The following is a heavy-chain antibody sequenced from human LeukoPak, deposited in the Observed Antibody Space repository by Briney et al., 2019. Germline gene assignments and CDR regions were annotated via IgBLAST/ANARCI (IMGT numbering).Heavy chain of an antibody. D-gene: IGHD1-26*01. CDR2: IYYSGST. V-gene: IGHV4-59*01. J-gene: IGHJ4*02. Sequence: ASETLSLTCIVAGGSISSYYWSWIRQPPGKGLEWIGYIYYSGSTNYNPSLKSRVTISVDTSKNQLSLKLSSVTAADTAVYYCARGSGSFLNFDSWGQGTLVTVSS. CDR1: GGSISSYY. CDR3: ARGSGSFLNFDS.